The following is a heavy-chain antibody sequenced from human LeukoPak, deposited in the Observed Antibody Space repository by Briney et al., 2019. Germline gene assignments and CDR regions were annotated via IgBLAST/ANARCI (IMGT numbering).Heavy chain of an antibody. Sequence: SVKVSCKASGGTFSSYAISWVRQAPGQGLEWMGGIIPIFSTANYAQKFQGRVTITADESTSTAYMELSSLRSEDTAVYYCATVPRRGYSYGAAVDPWGQGTLVTVSS. CDR1: GGTFSSYA. CDR3: ATVPRRGYSYGAAVDP. V-gene: IGHV1-69*13. J-gene: IGHJ5*02. CDR2: IIPIFSTA. D-gene: IGHD5-18*01.